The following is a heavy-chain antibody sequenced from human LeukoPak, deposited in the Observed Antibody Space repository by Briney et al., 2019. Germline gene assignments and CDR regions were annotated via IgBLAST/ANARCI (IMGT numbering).Heavy chain of an antibody. Sequence: ASVNVSCKASGYTFTSYDINWERQATGQGLEWMGWMNPNSGNTGYAQTFQGRVTMTRNTSISTAYMELSSLRSEDTAVYYCARGRRYYDSSGYYYFDYWGQGTLVTVSS. V-gene: IGHV1-8*01. CDR2: MNPNSGNT. D-gene: IGHD3-22*01. CDR3: ARGRRYYDSSGYYYFDY. CDR1: GYTFTSYD. J-gene: IGHJ4*02.